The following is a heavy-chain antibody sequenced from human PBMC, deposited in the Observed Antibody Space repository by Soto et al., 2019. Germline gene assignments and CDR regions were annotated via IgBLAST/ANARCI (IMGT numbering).Heavy chain of an antibody. CDR3: ATVSRCSGITCKQAIDY. J-gene: IGHJ4*02. V-gene: IGHV3-15*01. Sequence: PGGSLRLSCAASGFTFSNAWMYWVRQAPGKGLEWVGRIKSKTDGETTDFAAPVKGRFTISRDDSKNTLYLQMNGPKTEDTAVYYCATVSRCSGITCKQAIDYWGQGALVTVSS. CDR1: GFTFSNAW. D-gene: IGHD2-15*01. CDR2: IKSKTDGETT.